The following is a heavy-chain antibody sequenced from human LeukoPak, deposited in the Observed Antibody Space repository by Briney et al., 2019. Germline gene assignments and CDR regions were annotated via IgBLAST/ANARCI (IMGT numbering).Heavy chain of an antibody. Sequence: GGTLGLSCAASGFTFSSYGMSWVRQAPGKGLEWVSAISGSGGSTYYADSVKGRFTISRDNSKNTLYLQMNSLRAEDTAVYYCAKVSLGYYYGSGSHWGQGTLVTVSS. CDR2: ISGSGGST. V-gene: IGHV3-23*01. J-gene: IGHJ4*02. D-gene: IGHD3-10*01. CDR3: AKVSLGYYYGSGSH. CDR1: GFTFSSYG.